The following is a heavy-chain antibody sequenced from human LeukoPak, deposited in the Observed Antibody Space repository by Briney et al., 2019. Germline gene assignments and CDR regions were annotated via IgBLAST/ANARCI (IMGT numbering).Heavy chain of an antibody. V-gene: IGHV3-7*01. CDR1: GFTYRNYW. CDR3: AKDFDFGLIAAAGRLDY. CDR2: IDGGGSEK. D-gene: IGHD6-13*01. J-gene: IGHJ4*02. Sequence: PGGSLRLSCAASGFTYRNYWMNWVRQAPGKGPEWVANIDGGGSEKYYVDSVNGRFTISRDNAKNTLYLQMNSLRAEDTAVYYCAKDFDFGLIAAAGRLDYWGQGTLVTVSS.